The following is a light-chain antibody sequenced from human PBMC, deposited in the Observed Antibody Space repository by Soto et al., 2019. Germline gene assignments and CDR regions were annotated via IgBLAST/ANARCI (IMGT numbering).Light chain of an antibody. J-gene: IGKJ3*01. Sequence: DIQMTQSPSSLSASVGDRVTIACRASQSIAGFLNWYQQKPGKAPDLLIYATFSLHSGVTPRFSVSGSWAVFNLTISPLQPEDSATYFCQQTFNTPTFGPGT. CDR1: QSIAGF. V-gene: IGKV1-39*01. CDR2: ATF. CDR3: QQTFNTPT.